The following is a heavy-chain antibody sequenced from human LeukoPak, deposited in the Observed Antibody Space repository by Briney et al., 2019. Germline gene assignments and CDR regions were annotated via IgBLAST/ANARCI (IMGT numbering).Heavy chain of an antibody. CDR1: GGSISSCY. J-gene: IGHJ3*02. D-gene: IGHD3-22*01. Sequence: SETLSLTCTVSGGSISSCYWSWIRQPPGKGLEWIGYIYYSGSTNYNPSLKSRVTISVDTSKNQFSLKLSSVTAADTAVYYCAREGYYDSSGYFQRHDAFDIWGQGTMVTVSS. V-gene: IGHV4-59*12. CDR2: IYYSGST. CDR3: AREGYYDSSGYFQRHDAFDI.